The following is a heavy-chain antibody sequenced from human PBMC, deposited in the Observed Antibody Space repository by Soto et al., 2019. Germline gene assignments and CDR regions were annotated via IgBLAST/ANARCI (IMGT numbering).Heavy chain of an antibody. CDR3: VRDAGYGTLDY. CDR1: DDSISSHH. J-gene: IGHJ4*02. CDR2: IYHTGRA. D-gene: IGHD5-18*01. Sequence: QLQLQESGSGLVKPSQTLSLTCTVSDDSISSHHLSWIRQPPGKGLEWIGYIYHTGRAFYNSSLKSRVSMSVDNSKNQISLNLRSVTAADPAIYYCVRDAGYGTLDYWGQGTLVTVSS. V-gene: IGHV4-30-2*01.